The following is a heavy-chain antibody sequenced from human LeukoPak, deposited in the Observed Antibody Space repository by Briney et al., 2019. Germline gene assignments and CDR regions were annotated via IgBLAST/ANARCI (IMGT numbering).Heavy chain of an antibody. CDR3: ARTRADYDFWTGYFDY. Sequence: SVKVSCKASGGTFSSYAISWVRQAPGQGLEWMGGIIPIFGTANYAQKFQGRVTITADESTSTAYMELSSLRSEDTAVYYCARTRADYDFWTGYFDYWGQGTLVTVSS. CDR1: GGTFSSYA. J-gene: IGHJ4*02. CDR2: IIPIFGTA. D-gene: IGHD3-3*01. V-gene: IGHV1-69*13.